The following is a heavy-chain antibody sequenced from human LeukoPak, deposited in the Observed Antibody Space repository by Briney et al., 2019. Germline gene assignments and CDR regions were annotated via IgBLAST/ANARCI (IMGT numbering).Heavy chain of an antibody. J-gene: IGHJ4*02. D-gene: IGHD3-16*01. CDR1: GYSFTNYW. CDR2: IYPGDSDT. CDR3: TSHLRSGYYGALGY. V-gene: IGHV5-51*01. Sequence: GESLKISCKGSGYSFTNYWIGWVRLMPGKGLEWMGIIYPGDSDTTYSPSFQGHVTISADKSINTAYLQWSSLKASDTAMYYCTSHLRSGYYGALGYWGQGTLVTVSS.